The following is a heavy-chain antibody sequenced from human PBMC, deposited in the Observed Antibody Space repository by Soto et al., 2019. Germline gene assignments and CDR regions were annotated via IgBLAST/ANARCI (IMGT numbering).Heavy chain of an antibody. Sequence: SETLSLTCAVYGGSFSCYYWSWIRQPPGNGLEWIGEIDHSGSFNFNPSLESRVAMSIDTSKNQFSLKVTSVTAADSAVYYCARGGGHHGYGTSYFHGLDVWGQGTTVTVSS. CDR3: ARGGGHHGYGTSYFHGLDV. CDR1: GGSFSCYY. D-gene: IGHD5-18*01. CDR2: IDHSGSF. V-gene: IGHV4-34*01. J-gene: IGHJ6*02.